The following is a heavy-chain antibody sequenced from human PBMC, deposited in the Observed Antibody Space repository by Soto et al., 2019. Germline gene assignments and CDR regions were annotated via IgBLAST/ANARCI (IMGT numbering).Heavy chain of an antibody. D-gene: IGHD6-19*01. J-gene: IGHJ4*02. CDR1: GLTFSSYW. CDR3: ARAPYSSGWSGFYY. Sequence: EVQLVESGGGLVQPGGSLRLSCAASGLTFSSYWMHWVRQAPGKGLVWVSRISTDGSVTTYADSVKGRFTISRDNAKNPLYLQMNSLRTEDTAVYYCARAPYSSGWSGFYYWGQGTLVTVSS. CDR2: ISTDGSVT. V-gene: IGHV3-74*01.